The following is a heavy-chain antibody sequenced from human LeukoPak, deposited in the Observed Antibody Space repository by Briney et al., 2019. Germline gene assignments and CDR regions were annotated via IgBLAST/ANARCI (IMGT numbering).Heavy chain of an antibody. J-gene: IGHJ6*03. CDR1: GGSISSYY. CDR2: IYYSGST. V-gene: IGHV4-59*01. Sequence: PSETLSLTCTVSGGSISSYYWSWIRQPPGKGLEWIGYIYYSGSTNYNPSLKNRVTISVDTSKNQFSLKLSSVTAADTAVYYCARVLSSSSYYYMDVWGKGTTVTVSS. CDR3: ARVLSSSSYYYMDV. D-gene: IGHD6-6*01.